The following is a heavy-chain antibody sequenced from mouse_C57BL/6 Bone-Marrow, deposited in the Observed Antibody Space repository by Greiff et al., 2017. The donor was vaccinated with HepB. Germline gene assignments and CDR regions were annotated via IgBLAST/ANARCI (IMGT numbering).Heavy chain of an antibody. V-gene: IGHV5-16*01. CDR1: GFTFSDYY. D-gene: IGHD1-1*01. CDR3: ARDRDYYGSSYWYFDV. Sequence: EVQRVESEGGLVQPGSSMKLSCTASGFTFSDYYMAWVRQVPEKGLEWVANINYDGSSTYYLDSLKSRFIISRDNAKNILYLQMSSLKSEDTATYYCARDRDYYGSSYWYFDVWGTGTTVTVSS. CDR2: INYDGSST. J-gene: IGHJ1*03.